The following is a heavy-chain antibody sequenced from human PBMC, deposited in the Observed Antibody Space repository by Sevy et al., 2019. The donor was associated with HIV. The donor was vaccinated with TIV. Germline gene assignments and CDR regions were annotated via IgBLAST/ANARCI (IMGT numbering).Heavy chain of an antibody. CDR1: GYTFTNYG. Sequence: ASVKVSCKGSGYTFTNYGLIWVRQAPGHGLEYMGRINTNSGNPTFAPVFAGRFVFSLDTSVSTAFLQVDSLNAEDTALYYCARAHYNDFDTWGQGSLVTVSS. CDR2: INTNSGNP. V-gene: IGHV7-4-1*01. CDR3: ARAHYNDFDT. D-gene: IGHD3-9*01. J-gene: IGHJ4*02.